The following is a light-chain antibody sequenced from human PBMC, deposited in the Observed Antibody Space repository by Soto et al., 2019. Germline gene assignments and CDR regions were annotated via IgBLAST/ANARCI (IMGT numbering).Light chain of an antibody. Sequence: EIVMTQSPATLSVSPGERVTLSCRASQSVSSSLAWYQQKPGQAPRLLIYGASTRATGIPARFSGSGSGTEFTLTISSLHSEDFAVYYCQHYNNWPPFTFGPGTKVDIK. CDR3: QHYNNWPPFT. CDR2: GAS. J-gene: IGKJ3*01. V-gene: IGKV3-15*01. CDR1: QSVSSS.